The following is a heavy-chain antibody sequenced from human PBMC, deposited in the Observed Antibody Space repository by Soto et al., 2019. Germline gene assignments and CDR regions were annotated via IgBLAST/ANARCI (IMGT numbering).Heavy chain of an antibody. CDR1: GGSISSGGYY. Sequence: SETLSLTCTVSGGSISSGGYYWSWIRQHPGKGLEGIGYIYHSGSTYYNPSPKSRVTISVDTSKKQFSLKLSSVTAADTAVYYCARGSRGTSSSWYSHWFDPWGQGTLVTVSS. J-gene: IGHJ5*02. D-gene: IGHD6-13*01. V-gene: IGHV4-31*03. CDR2: IYHSGST. CDR3: ARGSRGTSSSWYSHWFDP.